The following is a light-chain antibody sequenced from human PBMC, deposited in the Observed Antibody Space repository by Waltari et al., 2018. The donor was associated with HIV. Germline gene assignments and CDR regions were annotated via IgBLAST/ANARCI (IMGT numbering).Light chain of an antibody. CDR3: GTWDRSLGGGV. V-gene: IGLV1-51*01. CDR2: DNN. CDR1: SSNIGNAD. Sequence: QSLLTPPPSVSAAPGPKVTIPCSGSSSNIGNADISWSQHVPGAAPKLVIYDNNKRPSGIPDRFSGFKSGTSATLGITGLQTGDEADYYCGTWDRSLGGGVFGGGTKLTVL. J-gene: IGLJ3*02.